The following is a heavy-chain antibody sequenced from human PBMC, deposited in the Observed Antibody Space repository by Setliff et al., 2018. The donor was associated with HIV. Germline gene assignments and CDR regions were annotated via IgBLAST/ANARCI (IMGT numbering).Heavy chain of an antibody. CDR1: GGTFRNYA. J-gene: IGHJ2*01. V-gene: IGHV1-69*13. Sequence: ASVKVSCKTSGGTFRNYAISWVRQAPGQGLEWMGGIIRIFGSTKYAQKFLGRVIITADESTNTVEMELSSLTSEDTAVYYCARDDHYYDMGSILSDWYFDLWGRGTLVTVSS. CDR3: ARDDHYYDMGSILSDWYFDL. CDR2: IIRIFGST. D-gene: IGHD3-22*01.